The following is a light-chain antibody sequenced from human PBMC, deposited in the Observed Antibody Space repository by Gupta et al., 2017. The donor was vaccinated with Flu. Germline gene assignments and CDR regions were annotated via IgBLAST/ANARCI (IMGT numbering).Light chain of an antibody. CDR2: EAS. V-gene: IGKV1-5*03. CDR3: QRYDSLWT. CDR1: QSISSG. Sequence: DIQMTQSPSTLSASVGDRVTINCRASQSISSGLAWYQQKPGKVPKLLIYEASSLESGVPSRFRGSGSGTEFTLTISSLQPDDVATYYCQRYDSLWTFGQGTRVEIK. J-gene: IGKJ1*01.